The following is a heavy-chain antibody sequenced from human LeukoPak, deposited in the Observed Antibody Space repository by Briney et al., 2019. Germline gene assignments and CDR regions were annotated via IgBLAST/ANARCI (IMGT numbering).Heavy chain of an antibody. CDR1: GGSISSYY. D-gene: IGHD2-15*01. CDR3: ARVSESGGSLDAFDI. Sequence: PSETLSLTCTVSGGSISSYYWSWIRQPAGKGLEWIGRIYTSGSTNYNPPLKSRVTMSVDTSKNQFSLKLSSVTAADTAVYYCARVSESGGSLDAFDIWGQGTMVTVSS. J-gene: IGHJ3*02. CDR2: IYTSGST. V-gene: IGHV4-4*07.